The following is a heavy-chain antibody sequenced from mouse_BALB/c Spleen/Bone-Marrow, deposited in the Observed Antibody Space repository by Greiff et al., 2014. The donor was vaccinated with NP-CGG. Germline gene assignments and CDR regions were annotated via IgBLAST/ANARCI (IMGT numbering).Heavy chain of an antibody. CDR1: GFSLTSYG. V-gene: IGHV2-9*02. Sequence: VQGVESGPGLVAPSQSLSITCIVSGFSLTSYGVHWVRQPPGKGLEWLGVIWAGGSTNYNSALMSRLSISKDNSKSQVFLKMNSLQTDDTAMYYCARDPIYYDYDWYFDVWGAGTTVTVSS. CDR3: ARDPIYYDYDWYFDV. J-gene: IGHJ1*01. CDR2: IWAGGST. D-gene: IGHD2-4*01.